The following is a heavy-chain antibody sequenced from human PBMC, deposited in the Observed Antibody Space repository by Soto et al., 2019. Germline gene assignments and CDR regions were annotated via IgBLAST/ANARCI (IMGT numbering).Heavy chain of an antibody. CDR3: ATTIFGVVNRYYYYGMDV. CDR1: GFTFSSYA. J-gene: IGHJ6*02. CDR2: ISGSGGST. Sequence: GSLRLSCAASGFTFSSYAMSWVRQAPGKGLEWVSAISGSGGSTYYADSVKGRFTISRDNSKNTLYLQMNSLRAEDTAVYYCATTIFGVVNRYYYYGMDVWGQGTTLTVSS. V-gene: IGHV3-23*01. D-gene: IGHD3-3*01.